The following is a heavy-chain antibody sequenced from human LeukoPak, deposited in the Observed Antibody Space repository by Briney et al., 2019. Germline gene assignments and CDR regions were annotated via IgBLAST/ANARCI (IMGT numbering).Heavy chain of an antibody. J-gene: IGHJ3*02. CDR2: IYHSGST. Sequence: SETLSLTCAVSGGSISSGGYSWSWIRQPPGKGLEWIGYIYHSGSTYYNPSLKSRVTISVDRSKNQFSLKLSSVTAADTAVYYCARSPNYGSGSDAFDIWGQGTMVTVSS. V-gene: IGHV4-30-2*01. CDR3: ARSPNYGSGSDAFDI. CDR1: GGSISSGGYS. D-gene: IGHD3-10*01.